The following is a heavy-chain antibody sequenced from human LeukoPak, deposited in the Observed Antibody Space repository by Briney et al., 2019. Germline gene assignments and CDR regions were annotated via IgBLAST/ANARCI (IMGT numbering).Heavy chain of an antibody. CDR1: GFNFNNYV. CDR3: ARGAEKILSFGEYPSDAFDI. J-gene: IGHJ3*02. Sequence: GGSLRLSCAASGFNFNNYVMHWVRQAPGKGLEWVTEISFDGRKKTYVDSVKGRFTISRDSPKDTVYLQMDSLRAEDTAVYYCARGAEKILSFGEYPSDAFDIWGQGTMVSVTS. V-gene: IGHV3-30*03. D-gene: IGHD3-10*01. CDR2: ISFDGRKK.